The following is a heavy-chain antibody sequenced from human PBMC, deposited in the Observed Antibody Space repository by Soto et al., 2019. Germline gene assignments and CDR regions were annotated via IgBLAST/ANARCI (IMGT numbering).Heavy chain of an antibody. Sequence: ASVNVSCKASGGAFSSYAISWVRQAPGQGLEWMGWINPNSGGTNYAQKFQGRVTMTRDTSISTAYMELSRLRSDDTAVYYCARVRGYIAAAGSTHYGMDVWGQGTTVTVS. CDR2: INPNSGGT. V-gene: IGHV1-2*02. D-gene: IGHD6-13*01. CDR1: GGAFSSYA. CDR3: ARVRGYIAAAGSTHYGMDV. J-gene: IGHJ6*02.